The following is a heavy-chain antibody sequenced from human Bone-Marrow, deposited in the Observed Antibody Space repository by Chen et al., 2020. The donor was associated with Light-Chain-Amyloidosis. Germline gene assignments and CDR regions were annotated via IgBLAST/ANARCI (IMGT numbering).Heavy chain of an antibody. J-gene: IGHJ3*02. CDR2: INRSGRSI. CDR1: GFSFRDYS. D-gene: IGHD1-26*01. CDR3: AREGVGDTDAFDI. V-gene: IGHV3-48*01. Sequence: HLVESGGGLVQPGGSLRLSCAAPGFSFRDYSMNWVRQAPGKGLEWLSYINRSGRSIHYADSVKGRITISRDNGKNSLYLQMNSLRAEDTATYYCAREGVGDTDAFDIWGQGTMIIVSP.